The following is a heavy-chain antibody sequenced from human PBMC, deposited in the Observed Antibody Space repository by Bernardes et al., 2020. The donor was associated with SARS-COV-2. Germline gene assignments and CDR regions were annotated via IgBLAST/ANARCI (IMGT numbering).Heavy chain of an antibody. CDR3: ATERQSLTVFGVGHDAFDF. D-gene: IGHD3-3*01. V-gene: IGHV3-43*02. CDR1: GFTFSSYA. CDR2: VSWDGSTT. Sequence: GGSLRLSCAASGFTFSSYAMSWVRQAPGKGLEWVSLVSWDGSTTNYADSVKGRFIISRDSSRNTVHLQMDSLRKEDTALYYCATERQSLTVFGVGHDAFDFWGQGTMVTVSS. J-gene: IGHJ3*01.